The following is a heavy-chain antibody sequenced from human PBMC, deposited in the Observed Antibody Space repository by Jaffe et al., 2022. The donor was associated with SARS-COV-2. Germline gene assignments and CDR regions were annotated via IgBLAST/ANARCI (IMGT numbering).Heavy chain of an antibody. J-gene: IGHJ4*02. V-gene: IGHV4-61*02. Sequence: QVQLQESGPGLVKPSQTLSLTCTVSGDSISIGDYYWSWIRQPAGKGLEWIGRIYASGTTNYNPSLDNRVTMSVDTSKNQFSLKLNSVTASDTAVYYCTKGLYTTSSGPYDYWGQGTLVTVSS. CDR1: GDSISIGDYY. D-gene: IGHD2-2*02. CDR2: IYASGTT. CDR3: TKGLYTTSSGPYDY.